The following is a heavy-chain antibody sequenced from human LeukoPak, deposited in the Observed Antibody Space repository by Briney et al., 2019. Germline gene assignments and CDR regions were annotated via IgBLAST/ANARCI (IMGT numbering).Heavy chain of an antibody. CDR3: GGGSSLGVFDI. V-gene: IGHV3-13*01. D-gene: IGHD3-16*01. CDR2: IDTAGDT. J-gene: IGHJ3*02. CDR1: GFTFSSYD. Sequence: GGSLRLSCAASGFTFSSYDMHWVRQATGKGLEWVSAIDTAGDTYYPGSVKGRFTISRENAKNSVYPQMNSVRAGDTAVYYCGGGSSLGVFDIWGQGTMVTVSS.